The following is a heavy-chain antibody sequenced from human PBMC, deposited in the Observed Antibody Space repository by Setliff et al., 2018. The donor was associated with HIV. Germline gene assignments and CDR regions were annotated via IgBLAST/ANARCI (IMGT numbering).Heavy chain of an antibody. CDR1: GFTFSNYA. Sequence: PGGSLRLSCAASGFTFSNYAMSWVRQPPEKGLEWVSAISGSGASTYYADSVQGQFTISRDNSKNTLYLQMHSLSAEDTAVYYCAKGVKYLDPWGQGTLVTVSS. CDR3: AKGVKYLDP. CDR2: ISGSGAST. V-gene: IGHV3-23*01. J-gene: IGHJ5*02. D-gene: IGHD2-2*02.